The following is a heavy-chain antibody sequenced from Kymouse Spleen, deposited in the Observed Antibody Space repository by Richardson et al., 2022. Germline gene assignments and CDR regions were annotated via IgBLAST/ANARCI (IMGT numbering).Heavy chain of an antibody. CDR3: ARGGYYGSGSYPPDNWFDP. CDR1: GGSVSSGSYY. CDR2: IYYSGST. J-gene: IGHJ5*02. D-gene: IGHD3-10*01. V-gene: IGHV4-61*01. Sequence: QVQLQESGPGLVKPSETLSLTCTVSGGSVSSGSYYWSWIRQPPGKGLEWIGYIYYSGSTNYNPSLKSRVTISVDTSKNQFSLKLSSVTAADTAVYYCARGGYYGSGSYPPDNWFDPWGQGTLVTVSS.